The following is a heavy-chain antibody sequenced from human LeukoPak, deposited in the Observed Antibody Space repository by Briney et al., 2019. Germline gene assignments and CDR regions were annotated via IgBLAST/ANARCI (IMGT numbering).Heavy chain of an antibody. CDR3: AKDFRIGYSAHFDY. D-gene: IGHD2-21*01. Sequence: GGSLRLSCAASGFTVSSNYMSWVRQAPGKGLEWVSVIYSGGSTYYADSVKGRFTISRDNSKNTLYLQMNSLRAEDTAVYYCAKDFRIGYSAHFDYWGQGALVTVSS. CDR2: IYSGGST. J-gene: IGHJ4*02. CDR1: GFTVSSNY. V-gene: IGHV3-53*01.